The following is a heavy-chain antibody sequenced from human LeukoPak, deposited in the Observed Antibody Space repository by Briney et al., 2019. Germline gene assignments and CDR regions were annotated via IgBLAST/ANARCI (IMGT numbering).Heavy chain of an antibody. CDR1: GGSISSGSYY. CDR2: IYTSGST. V-gene: IGHV4-61*02. CDR3: ARVTGIVGANYYFDY. Sequence: SGTLSLTCTVSGGSISSGSYYWSWIRQPAGKGLEWIGRIYTSGSTNYNPSLKSRVAISVDTSKNQFSLKLSSVTAADTAVYYCARVTGIVGANYYFDYWGQGTLVTVSS. D-gene: IGHD1-26*01. J-gene: IGHJ4*02.